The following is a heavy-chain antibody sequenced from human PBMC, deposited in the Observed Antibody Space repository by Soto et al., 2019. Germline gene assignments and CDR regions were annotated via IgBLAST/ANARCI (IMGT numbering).Heavy chain of an antibody. CDR3: ARDLSVEYSSGWYYFDY. J-gene: IGHJ4*02. D-gene: IGHD6-19*01. CDR1: GFTFSSYS. Sequence: GVSLRLSCAASGFTFSSYSMNWVRQAPGKGLEWVSSISSSSSYIYYADSVKGRFTISRDNAKNSLYLQMNSLRAEDTAVYYCARDLSVEYSSGWYYFDYWGQGTLVTVSS. CDR2: ISSSSSYI. V-gene: IGHV3-21*01.